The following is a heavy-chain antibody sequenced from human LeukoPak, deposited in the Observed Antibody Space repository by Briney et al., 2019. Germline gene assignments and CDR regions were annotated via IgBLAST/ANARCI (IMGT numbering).Heavy chain of an antibody. J-gene: IGHJ4*02. D-gene: IGHD4-11*01. Sequence: GGSLRLSCAASGFTFSNAWMSWVRQAPGEGLEWVSSISSSSSYIYYADSVKGRFTISRDNAKNSLYLQMNSLRAEDTAVYYCARTIQSALDYWGQGTLVTVSS. V-gene: IGHV3-21*01. CDR2: ISSSSSYI. CDR3: ARTIQSALDY. CDR1: GFTFSNAW.